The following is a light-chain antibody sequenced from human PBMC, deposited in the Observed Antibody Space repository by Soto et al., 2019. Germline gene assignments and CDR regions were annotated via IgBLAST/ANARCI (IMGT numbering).Light chain of an antibody. CDR2: GAS. J-gene: IGKJ2*01. Sequence: EIVLTQSPGTLSLSPGERVTLSCWASQSVRSNYLAWYQQRPGQAARLLIYGASSRATGIPDRFSGSGSGTDFTLTISRLEPEDVTVYYWQQYGNSPGTFGQGTKLEIK. CDR3: QQYGNSPGT. V-gene: IGKV3-20*01. CDR1: QSVRSNY.